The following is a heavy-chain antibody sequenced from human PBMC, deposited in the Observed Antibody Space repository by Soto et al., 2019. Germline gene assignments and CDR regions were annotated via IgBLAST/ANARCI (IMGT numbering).Heavy chain of an antibody. D-gene: IGHD4-17*01. J-gene: IGHJ3*02. CDR2: INAGNGNI. CDR3: ARAYGDYDAFDI. CDR1: GYTFTAYA. Sequence: ASVKVSCKASGYTFTAYAMHWVRQAPGQRLEWMGRINAGNGNIEYSQKYQGRDTITRDTSTSTAYMELSSLIFEDTAVYYCARAYGDYDAFDIWGQGTMVTVSS. V-gene: IGHV1-3*01.